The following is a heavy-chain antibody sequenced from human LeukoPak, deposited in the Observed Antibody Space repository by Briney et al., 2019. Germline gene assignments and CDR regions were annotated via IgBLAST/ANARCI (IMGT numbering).Heavy chain of an antibody. CDR2: IIPILGIA. Sequence: SVKVSCKASGGTFSSYAISWVRQAPGQGLEWMGRIIPILGIANYAQKFQGRVTITADKSTSTAYMELSSLRSEDTAVYYCAREQYSYSYADYWGQGTLVTVSS. V-gene: IGHV1-69*04. CDR1: GGTFSSYA. CDR3: AREQYSYSYADY. D-gene: IGHD5-18*01. J-gene: IGHJ4*02.